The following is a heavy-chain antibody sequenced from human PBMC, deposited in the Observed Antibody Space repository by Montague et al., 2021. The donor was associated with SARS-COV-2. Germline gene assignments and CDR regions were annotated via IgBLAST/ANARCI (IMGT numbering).Heavy chain of an antibody. D-gene: IGHD4-17*01. V-gene: IGHV4-38-2*02. CDR1: GYSISSGYY. CDR2: ISYSGTT. J-gene: IGHJ4*02. Sequence: SETLSLTCIVSGYSISSGYYWGWVRQTPGKGLEWLGFISYSGTTFYNPSLKSRISMSVDTPKSQFSLNLTSVTAADTAVYYCARHYGSSLDSWGQGVLVAVSS. CDR3: ARHYGSSLDS.